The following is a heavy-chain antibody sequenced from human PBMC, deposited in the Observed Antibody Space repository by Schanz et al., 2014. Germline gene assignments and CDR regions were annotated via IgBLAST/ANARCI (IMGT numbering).Heavy chain of an antibody. CDR1: GFTFSVYW. CDR3: AKGRMTATNFFDS. D-gene: IGHD1-7*01. Sequence: EVQLVESGGGLVQPGGSLRLSCAASGFTFSVYWMHWVRQPPGEGLVSVSRISGDGTTTSYADSVKGRFTISRDNAKNALYLQMNSLRAEDTAVYYCAKGRMTATNFFDSWGQGTLVTVSS. J-gene: IGHJ4*02. V-gene: IGHV3-74*01. CDR2: ISGDGTTT.